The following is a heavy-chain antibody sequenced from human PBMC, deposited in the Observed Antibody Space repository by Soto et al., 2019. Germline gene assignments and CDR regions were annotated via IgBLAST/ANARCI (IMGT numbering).Heavy chain of an antibody. V-gene: IGHV3-30*18. CDR1: GFTFSSYA. Sequence: GGSLRLSCAASGFTFSSYAMHWVRQAPGKGLEWVAVISYDGRDKHYADSVKGRFTISRDNSKTTVYLQVNGLRAEDTAVYYCAKDRVRYASYYFEYWGQGTLVTVSS. D-gene: IGHD3-9*01. CDR3: AKDRVRYASYYFEY. CDR2: ISYDGRDK. J-gene: IGHJ4*02.